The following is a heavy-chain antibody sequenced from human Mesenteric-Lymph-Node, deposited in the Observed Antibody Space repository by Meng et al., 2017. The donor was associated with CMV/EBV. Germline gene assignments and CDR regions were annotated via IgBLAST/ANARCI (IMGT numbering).Heavy chain of an antibody. J-gene: IGHJ4*02. CDR1: GFTFSDYY. CDR3: ARRYCSSTSCTNDY. V-gene: IGHV3-11*04. D-gene: IGHD2-2*01. Sequence: GESLKISCAASGFTFSDYYMSWIRQAPGKGLEWVSYISSSGKSIYSADSVKGRFTSSRDNAKNSLFLQMNSLRAEDTAVYYCARRYCSSTSCTNDYWGQGTLVTVSS. CDR2: ISSSGKSI.